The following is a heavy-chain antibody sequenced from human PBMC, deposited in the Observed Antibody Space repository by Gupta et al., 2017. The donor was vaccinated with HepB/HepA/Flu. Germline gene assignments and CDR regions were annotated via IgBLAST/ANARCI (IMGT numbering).Heavy chain of an antibody. J-gene: IGHJ4*02. V-gene: IGHV3-23*01. D-gene: IGHD3-10*01. Sequence: EVQLFESGGGLVQPGGSLRLSCAASGFTFTSYAMSWVRRAPGKGLEWVSGISTSGGRKYYADAGKGRFTISRENSRNTLFRQMKRLRAAETSVYYCSKKDGAGTYWPIAVGGQGTMVTVYS. CDR3: SKKDGAGTYWPIAV. CDR2: ISTSGGRK. CDR1: GFTFTSYA.